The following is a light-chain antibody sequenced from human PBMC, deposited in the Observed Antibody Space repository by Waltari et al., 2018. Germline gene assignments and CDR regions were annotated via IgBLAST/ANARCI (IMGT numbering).Light chain of an antibody. J-gene: IGLJ2*01. CDR3: SSYAGSSKGV. Sequence: QSALTQPASVSGSPGQSITISCTGTSRDVGNYKRVSWYQQHPGKAPKLMIYAVSKRPSGVSDLFSGSKSGDMASLTISGLQPEDEAEYFCSSYAGSSKGVFGGGTKVTVL. V-gene: IGLV2-23*02. CDR2: AVS. CDR1: SRDVGNYKR.